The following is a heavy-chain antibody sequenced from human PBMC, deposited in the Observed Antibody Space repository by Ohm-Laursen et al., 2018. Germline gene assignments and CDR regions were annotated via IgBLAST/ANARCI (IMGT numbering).Heavy chain of an antibody. CDR1: GGSISSYY. CDR3: AREGYNWNDHDAFDI. CDR2: INTSGST. J-gene: IGHJ3*02. Sequence: SETLSLTCTVSGGSISSYYWSWIRQPAGKGPEWIGRINTSGSTNYNPSLKSRVTMSVDTSKNQFSLKLSSVTAADTAVYYCAREGYNWNDHDAFDIWGQGTMVTVSS. V-gene: IGHV4-4*07. D-gene: IGHD1-20*01.